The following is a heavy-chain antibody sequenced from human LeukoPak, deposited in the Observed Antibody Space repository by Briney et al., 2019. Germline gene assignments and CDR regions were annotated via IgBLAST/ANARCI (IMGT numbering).Heavy chain of an antibody. CDR3: ARELYHFDR. CDR2: VFFTEGT. J-gene: IGHJ4*02. Sequence: KTSETLSLTCSVSGGSIRNHHWTWIWQSPGKGLEWIGHVFFTEGTNYSPSLRGRITISADRSKNQIYLKLGSVTAADTAVYYCARELYHFDRWGQGALVTVSS. V-gene: IGHV4-59*11. D-gene: IGHD2-8*01. CDR1: GGSIRNHH.